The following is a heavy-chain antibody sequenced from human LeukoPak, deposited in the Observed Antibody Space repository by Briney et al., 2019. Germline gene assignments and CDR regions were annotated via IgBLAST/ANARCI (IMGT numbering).Heavy chain of an antibody. Sequence: QAGRSLRPSCAASGFTFDNYRTSSVRQAPGKGLEWGSTVTADGGNTYYADSVKGRFTISRDNSKSTLILQMNSLRVEDTALYYCTKRVKYGCTWDHFADWGQGTLVTVSS. CDR3: TKRVKYGCTWDHFAD. D-gene: IGHD5-24*01. V-gene: IGHV3-23*01. CDR2: VTADGGNT. CDR1: GFTFDNYR. J-gene: IGHJ4*02.